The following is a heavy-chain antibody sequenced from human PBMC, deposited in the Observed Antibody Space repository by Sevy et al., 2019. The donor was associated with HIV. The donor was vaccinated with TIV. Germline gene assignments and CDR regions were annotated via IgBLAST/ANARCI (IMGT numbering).Heavy chain of an antibody. J-gene: IGHJ4*02. CDR2: IWFDGSNT. V-gene: IGHV3-33*01. Sequence: GGSLRLSCAASGLTFSTYGMHWVRQAPGKGLEWVAVIWFDGSNTYYADSVKGRFTISRDIAKNTLHLQMNSLRAEDTAVYYCARDLEFYDYGDYGPAFMPDYWGQRTLVTVSS. CDR1: GLTFSTYG. D-gene: IGHD4-17*01. CDR3: ARDLEFYDYGDYGPAFMPDY.